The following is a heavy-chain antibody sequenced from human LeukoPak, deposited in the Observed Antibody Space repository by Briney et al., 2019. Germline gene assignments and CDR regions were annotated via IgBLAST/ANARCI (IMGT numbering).Heavy chain of an antibody. D-gene: IGHD7-27*01. J-gene: IGHJ6*02. CDR2: ISYDGSNK. CDR1: GFTFDDYA. Sequence: GGSLRLSCAASGFTFDDYAMHWVRQAPGKGLEWVAVISYDGSNKYYADSVKGRFTISRDNSKNTLYLQMNSLRAEDTAVYYCAKAQLGPGAYGMDVWGQGTTVTVSS. CDR3: AKAQLGPGAYGMDV. V-gene: IGHV3-30*18.